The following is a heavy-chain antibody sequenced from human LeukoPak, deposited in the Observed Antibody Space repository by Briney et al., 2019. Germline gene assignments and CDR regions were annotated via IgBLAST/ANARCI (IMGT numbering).Heavy chain of an antibody. Sequence: QTGGSLRLSCAASGFTFSSYAMHWVRQAPGKGLEWVAVISYDGSNKYYADSVKGRFTISRDNSKNTLYLQMNSLRAEDTAVYYCARDLNCCSSTSCSTLDYWGQGTLVTVSS. J-gene: IGHJ4*02. V-gene: IGHV3-30*04. D-gene: IGHD2-2*02. CDR3: ARDLNCCSSTSCSTLDY. CDR2: ISYDGSNK. CDR1: GFTFSSYA.